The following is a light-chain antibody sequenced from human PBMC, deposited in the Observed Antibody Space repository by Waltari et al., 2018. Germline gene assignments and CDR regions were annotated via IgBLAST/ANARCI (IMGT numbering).Light chain of an antibody. Sequence: TCRASQSISSWLAWYQQKPGKAPKLLIYKASNLQSGVPSRFSGSGSGTEFTLTISSLQPDDFATYYCQQYQSYSYTFGQETKLDI. CDR3: QQYQSYSYT. V-gene: IGKV1-5*03. CDR2: KAS. CDR1: QSISSW. J-gene: IGKJ2*01.